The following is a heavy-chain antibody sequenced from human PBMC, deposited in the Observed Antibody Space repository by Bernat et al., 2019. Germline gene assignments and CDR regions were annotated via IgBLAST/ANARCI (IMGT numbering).Heavy chain of an antibody. Sequence: EVLLVESGGGVVQPGGSLRLSCAASEFSVSTNYMSWVRQAPGKGLEWVSVIYSGGATYYGESVKGRFTISRDISKNSLHLQMNSLRVEDTAVYYCASATWDTAMVTSWFDPWGQGTLVTVSS. D-gene: IGHD5-18*01. CDR3: ASATWDTAMVTSWFDP. J-gene: IGHJ5*02. V-gene: IGHV3-66*02. CDR1: EFSVSTNY. CDR2: IYSGGAT.